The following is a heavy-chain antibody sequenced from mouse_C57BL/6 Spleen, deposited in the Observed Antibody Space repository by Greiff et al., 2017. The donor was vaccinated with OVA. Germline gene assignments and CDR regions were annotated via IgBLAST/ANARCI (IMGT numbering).Heavy chain of an antibody. CDR1: GYSFTGYY. V-gene: IGHV1-42*01. CDR2: INPSTGGT. D-gene: IGHD2-2*01. Sequence: EVQVVESGPELVKPGASVKISCKASGYSFTGYYMNWVKQSPEKSLEWIGEINPSTGGTTYNQKFKAKATLTVDKSSSTAYMQLKSLTSEDSAVYYCARYGYDHAMDYWGQGTSVTVSS. J-gene: IGHJ4*01. CDR3: ARYGYDHAMDY.